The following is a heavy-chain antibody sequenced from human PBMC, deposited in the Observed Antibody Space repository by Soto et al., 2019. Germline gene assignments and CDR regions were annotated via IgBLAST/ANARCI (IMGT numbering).Heavy chain of an antibody. J-gene: IGHJ4*02. CDR1: GGSVSSGSYY. D-gene: IGHD5-18*01. Sequence: SETLSLTCTVSGGSVSSGSYYRSWIRQPPGKGLEWIGYIYYSGSTNYNPSLKSRVTISVDTSKNQFSLKLSSVTAADTAVYYCARSTYSYASPYYFDYWGQGTLVTVSS. CDR3: ARSTYSYASPYYFDY. CDR2: IYYSGST. V-gene: IGHV4-61*01.